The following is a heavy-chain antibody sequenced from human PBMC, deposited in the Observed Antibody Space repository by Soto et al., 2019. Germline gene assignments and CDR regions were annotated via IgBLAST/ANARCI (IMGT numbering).Heavy chain of an antibody. V-gene: IGHV4-31*03. CDR1: GGSINSGRYY. D-gene: IGHD2-15*01. CDR3: ARAEYCSGGSCYWAFDY. J-gene: IGHJ4*02. CDR2: IYYSGST. Sequence: PSETLSLTCTVSGGSINSGRYYWSWIRQHPGKGLEWIGYIYYSGSTYYNPSLKSRVTISVDTSENQFSLKLRSVTAADTAIYYCARAEYCSGGSCYWAFDYWGQGALVTVSS.